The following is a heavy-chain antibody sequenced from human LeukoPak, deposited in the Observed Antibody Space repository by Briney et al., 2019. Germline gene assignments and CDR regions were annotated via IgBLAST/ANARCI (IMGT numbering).Heavy chain of an antibody. Sequence: ASVKVSCKASGYTFTGYYMHWVRQARGQGLEWMGWINPNSGGTNYAQRFQGRVTMTRDTSISTAYMELSRLRSDDTAVYYCARVSGNYYGSGRRPYYFDYWGQGTLVTVSS. CDR1: GYTFTGYY. CDR2: INPNSGGT. J-gene: IGHJ4*02. V-gene: IGHV1-2*02. D-gene: IGHD3-10*01. CDR3: ARVSGNYYGSGRRPYYFDY.